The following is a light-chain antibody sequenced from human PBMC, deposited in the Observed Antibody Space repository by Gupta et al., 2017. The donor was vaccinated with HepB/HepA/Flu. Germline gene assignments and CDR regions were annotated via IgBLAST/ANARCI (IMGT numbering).Light chain of an antibody. J-gene: IGKJ3*01. Sequence: DIQMTQSPSSVSASVGDRVTSTCRASEDIRNWLAWYQVKPVKAPNLMITAASRSQSGVPSRFSGSGSDTDFTLTGSSLQHEDFAIYLGQCHTYPFTFGHGTNVDIK. CDR1: EDIRNW. V-gene: IGKV1-12*01. CDR3: QCHTYPFT. CDR2: AAS.